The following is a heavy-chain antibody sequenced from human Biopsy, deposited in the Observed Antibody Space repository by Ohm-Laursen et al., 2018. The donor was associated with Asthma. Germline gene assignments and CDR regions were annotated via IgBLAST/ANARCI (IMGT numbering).Heavy chain of an antibody. CDR1: GFTFSSYG. CDR3: AKERYYDFWSGYPI. J-gene: IGHJ3*02. D-gene: IGHD3-3*01. CDR2: MSFDGRQT. Sequence: SLRLSCAASGFTFSSYGMHWVRQAPGKGLEWVAVMSFDGRQTYYANSVKGRFTISRDNSKNTLYLQMNSLRAEDTAVYYCAKERYYDFWSGYPIWGQGTMVTVSS. V-gene: IGHV3-30*18.